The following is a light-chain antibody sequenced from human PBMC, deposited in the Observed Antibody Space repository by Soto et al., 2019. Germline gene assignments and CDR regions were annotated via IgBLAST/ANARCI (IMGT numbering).Light chain of an antibody. J-gene: IGLJ1*01. CDR1: TSNIGENT. V-gene: IGLV1-44*01. CDR2: VTD. Sequence: QSVLTQPPSVSGTLGQGVTISCSGSTSNIGENTVAWFQQLPGTAPKVLIYVTDRRPSGVPDRFSGSKSGTSAYLAISGLQSEDKADYYCAAWDVTLNGHVFGTGTKLTVL. CDR3: AAWDVTLNGHV.